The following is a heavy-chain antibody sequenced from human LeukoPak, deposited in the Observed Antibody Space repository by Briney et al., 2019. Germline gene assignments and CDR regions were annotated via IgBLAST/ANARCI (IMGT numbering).Heavy chain of an antibody. CDR2: ISPAGDST. Sequence: GGSLRHSCTASGFTFSDYSMSWVRQAPGAGLEWVSAISPAGDSTTDADSVKGRFTISRDNSKSTLYLQMNGLTAEDTALYYCARRLVTAGITDFFDSWGQGTLVSVSS. CDR1: GFTFSDYS. J-gene: IGHJ4*02. D-gene: IGHD2-2*01. V-gene: IGHV3-23*01. CDR3: ARRLVTAGITDFFDS.